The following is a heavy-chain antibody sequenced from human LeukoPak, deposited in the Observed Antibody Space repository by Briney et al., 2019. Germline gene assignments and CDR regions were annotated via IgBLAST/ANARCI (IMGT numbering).Heavy chain of an antibody. CDR2: IYPGDSET. D-gene: IGHD2-15*01. CDR3: ARPFSDYSIDY. Sequence: GESLKISCKGSGFSFSSYRIGWVRQMPGKGLEWMGIIYPGDSETRYSPSFQGQVTISADKSISTAYLQWSSLKASDTAMYYCARPFSDYSIDYWGQGTLVTVSS. CDR1: GFSFSSYR. J-gene: IGHJ4*02. V-gene: IGHV5-51*01.